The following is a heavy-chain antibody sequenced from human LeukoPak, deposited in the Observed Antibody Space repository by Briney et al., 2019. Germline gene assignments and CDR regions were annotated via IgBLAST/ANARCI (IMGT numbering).Heavy chain of an antibody. CDR1: GFTVSSNY. Sequence: GGSLRLSCAASGFTVSSNYMSWVRQAPGKGLEWVSVIYSGGSTYYADSVKGRFTISRDNSKNTLYLQMNSLRAEDTAVYYCAVVWFGESYYFDYWGQGTLVTVSS. CDR3: AVVWFGESYYFDY. D-gene: IGHD3-10*01. CDR2: IYSGGST. J-gene: IGHJ4*02. V-gene: IGHV3-53*01.